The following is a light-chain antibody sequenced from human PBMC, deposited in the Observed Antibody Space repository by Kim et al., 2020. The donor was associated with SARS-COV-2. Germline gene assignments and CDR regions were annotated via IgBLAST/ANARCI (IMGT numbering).Light chain of an antibody. CDR3: MQTLQTPLT. CDR2: LGS. V-gene: IGKV2-28*01. Sequence: DIVMNQSPLSLPVTPGEPASVSCRSSQRLLNGNRYNSLDWYVQKPGQSPQLLIYLGSTRASGVPDRFSGSGSGTEFTLKISRVEAEDVGIYYCMQTLQTPLTFGGGTKVDIK. CDR1: QRLLNGNRYNS. J-gene: IGKJ4*01.